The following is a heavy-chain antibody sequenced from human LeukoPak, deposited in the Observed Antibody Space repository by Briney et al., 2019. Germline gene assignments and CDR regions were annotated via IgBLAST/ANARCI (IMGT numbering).Heavy chain of an antibody. CDR1: GYTFTSYG. CDR3: ARDLNERITMVRGWDYYYGMDV. D-gene: IGHD3-10*01. Sequence: GASVKVSCKASGYTFTSYGISWVRQAPGQGLEWMGWISAYNGNTNYAQKLQGRVTMTTDTSTSTAYMELRSLRSDDTAVYYCARDLNERITMVRGWDYYYGMDVWGQGTTVTVSS. CDR2: ISAYNGNT. J-gene: IGHJ6*02. V-gene: IGHV1-18*01.